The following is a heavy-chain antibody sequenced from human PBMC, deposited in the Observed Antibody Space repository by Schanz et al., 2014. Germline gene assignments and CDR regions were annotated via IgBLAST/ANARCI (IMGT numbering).Heavy chain of an antibody. J-gene: IGHJ4*02. CDR2: IKEDGSVK. CDR1: TFTFSSDW. D-gene: IGHD2-21*01. V-gene: IGHV3-7*05. CDR3: ATGPHIVVAFDY. Sequence: EVQLAESGGGLVQPGGSLRLSCAASTFTFSSDWMSWVRQAPGKGLEWVANIKEDGSVKDYVDSVKGRFTISRDNAKNSLYLQMSSLRAEDTAVYYCATGPHIVVAFDYWGQGTLVTVSS.